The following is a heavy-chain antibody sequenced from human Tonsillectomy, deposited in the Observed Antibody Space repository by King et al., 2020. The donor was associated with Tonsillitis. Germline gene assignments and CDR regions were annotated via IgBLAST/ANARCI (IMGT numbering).Heavy chain of an antibody. D-gene: IGHD5-18*01. CDR1: GFTFSSYA. V-gene: IGHV3-23*04. CDR2: ISGSGGST. J-gene: IGHJ3*02. Sequence: VQLVESGGGLVQPGGSLRLSCAASGFTFSSYAMSWDRQAPGKGLEWVSTISGSGGSTYHADPVKGRFTISRDNSKNTLYLQMNSLRAEDTAVYFCAKDVDTDRGAFDIWGQGTMVTVSS. CDR3: AKDVDTDRGAFDI.